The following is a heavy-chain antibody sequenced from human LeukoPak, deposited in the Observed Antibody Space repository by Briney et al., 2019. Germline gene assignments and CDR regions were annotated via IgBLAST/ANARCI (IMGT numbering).Heavy chain of an antibody. CDR2: IYYSGST. D-gene: IGHD2-21*02. V-gene: IGHV4-59*08. CDR3: ARRRVTDTDPYFDY. CDR1: GGSISSYY. J-gene: IGHJ4*02. Sequence: SETLSLTCTVSGGSISSYYWSWIRQPPGKGLEWIGYIYYSGSTNYNPSLKSRVTISVDTSKNQFSLKLSSVTAADTAVYYCARRRVTDTDPYFDYWGQGTLVTVSS.